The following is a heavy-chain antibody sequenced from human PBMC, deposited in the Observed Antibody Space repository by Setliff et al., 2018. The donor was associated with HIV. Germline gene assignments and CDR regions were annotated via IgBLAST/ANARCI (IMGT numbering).Heavy chain of an antibody. D-gene: IGHD6-13*01. CDR2: INAGNGNT. J-gene: IGHJ4*02. CDR3: ARGPYSSWSDY. V-gene: IGHV1-3*01. CDR1: GYTFTSYA. Sequence: ASVKVSCKASGYTFTSYAMHWVRQAPGQRLEWMGWINAGNGNTKYSQKFQGRVTITRDTSASTAYMELNSLRSEDTAIYYCARGPYSSWSDYWGQGTLVTVSS.